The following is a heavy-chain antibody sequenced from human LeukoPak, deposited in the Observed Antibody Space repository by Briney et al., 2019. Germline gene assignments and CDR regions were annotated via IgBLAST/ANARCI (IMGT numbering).Heavy chain of an antibody. Sequence: EASVKVSCKASGYTFTSYGISWVRQAPGQGLEWMGWISAYNGNTNYAQKLQGRVTMTTDTSTSTAYMELRSLRSDDTAVYYCAREGFSLDWGWFYYYYYMDVWGKGTTVTVSS. CDR2: ISAYNGNT. CDR1: GYTFTSYG. D-gene: IGHD7-27*01. J-gene: IGHJ6*03. V-gene: IGHV1-18*01. CDR3: AREGFSLDWGWFYYYYYMDV.